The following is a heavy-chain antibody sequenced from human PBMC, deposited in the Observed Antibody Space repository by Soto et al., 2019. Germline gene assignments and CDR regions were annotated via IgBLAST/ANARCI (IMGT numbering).Heavy chain of an antibody. V-gene: IGHV4-31*03. CDR2: ISHTGTS. D-gene: IGHD3-22*01. Sequence: QVQLQESGPGLVKPSQTLALTCSVSGDSSNSAGYHWAWNRQHPGKGLEWIGYISHTGTSSYSPSLKSRITMSIDTSQNQFSMELTSVTAADTAVYYCATDPYYDGRSGGGFKIWGQGTTVIVSS. CDR1: GDSSNSAGYH. CDR3: ATDPYYDGRSGGGFKI. J-gene: IGHJ3*02.